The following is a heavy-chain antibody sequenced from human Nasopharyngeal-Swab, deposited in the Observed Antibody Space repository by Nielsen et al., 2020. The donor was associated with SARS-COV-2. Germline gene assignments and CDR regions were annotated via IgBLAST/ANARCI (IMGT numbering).Heavy chain of an antibody. CDR3: ARSHRDYYDSSGSDDY. V-gene: IGHV3-7*03. J-gene: IGHJ4*02. D-gene: IGHD3-22*01. Sequence: GESLKISCAASGFTFSNAWMSWVRQAPGKGLEWVANIKQDGSEKYYVDPVKGRFTISRDNAKNSLYLQMNSLRAEDTAVYYCARSHRDYYDSSGSDDYWGQGTLVTVSS. CDR1: GFTFSNAW. CDR2: IKQDGSEK.